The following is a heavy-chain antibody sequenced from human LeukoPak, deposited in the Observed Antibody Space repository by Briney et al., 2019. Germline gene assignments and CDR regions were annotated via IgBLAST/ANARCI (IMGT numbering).Heavy chain of an antibody. V-gene: IGHV3-30-3*01. Sequence: GGSLRLSCAASGFTFSSYAMHWVRQAPGKGLEWVAVISNDGSNKYYADSVKGRFTISRDNSKNTLFLQMNSLRAEDTAVYYCARDRGNYYFDYWGLGTLVTVSS. CDR2: ISNDGSNK. D-gene: IGHD1-26*01. CDR3: ARDRGNYYFDY. J-gene: IGHJ4*02. CDR1: GFTFSSYA.